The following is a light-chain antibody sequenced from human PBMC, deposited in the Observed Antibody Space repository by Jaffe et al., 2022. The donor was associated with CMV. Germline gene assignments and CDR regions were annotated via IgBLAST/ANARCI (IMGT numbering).Light chain of an antibody. CDR2: EVN. J-gene: IGLJ2*01. V-gene: IGLV2-8*01. Sequence: QSALTQPPSASGSPGQSVTISCTGTSGDVGNYNFVSWYQQHPGKAPKLMIYEVNKRPSGVPDRFSGSKSGDTASLTVSGLQAEDEADYYCSSYAGSSGVVFGGGTKLTVL. CDR1: SGDVGNYNF. CDR3: SSYAGSSGVV.